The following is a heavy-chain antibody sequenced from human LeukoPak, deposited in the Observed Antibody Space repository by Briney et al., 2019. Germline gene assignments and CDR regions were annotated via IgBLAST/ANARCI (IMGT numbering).Heavy chain of an antibody. CDR1: GFTFSSYA. CDR3: AKNGDYYDSSGSRWDY. D-gene: IGHD3-22*01. J-gene: IGHJ4*02. CDR2: ISGSGGST. Sequence: PGGSLRLSCAASGFTFSSYAMSWVRQAPGKGLEWASAISGSGGSTYYADSVKGRFTISRDNSKNTLYLQMNSLRAEDTAVYYCAKNGDYYDSSGSRWDYWGQGTLVTVSS. V-gene: IGHV3-23*01.